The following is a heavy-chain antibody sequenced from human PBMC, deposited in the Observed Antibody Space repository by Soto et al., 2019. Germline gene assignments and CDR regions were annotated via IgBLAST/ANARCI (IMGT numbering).Heavy chain of an antibody. V-gene: IGHV3-23*01. CDR2: ISGSGAST. Sequence: PGGSLRLSCSASGFTFSTYAMIWVRQVPGKGLQWVSAISGSGASTYYADSVKGRYTISRDNFKNTLYLQMNSLRADDTAAYYCAKGDCSGTSCPLDYWGQGTLVTVSS. CDR1: GFTFSTYA. D-gene: IGHD2-2*01. J-gene: IGHJ4*02. CDR3: AKGDCSGTSCPLDY.